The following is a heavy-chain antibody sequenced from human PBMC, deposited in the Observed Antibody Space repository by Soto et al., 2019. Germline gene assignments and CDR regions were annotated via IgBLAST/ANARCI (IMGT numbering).Heavy chain of an antibody. CDR2: ISGSGGST. Sequence: EVQLLESGGGSVQPGKSLRLSCAASGFTFSSYAMSWVRQAPGKGLEWVSVISGSGGSTYYADSVKGRFTISRDNSNNTLYLQMNNRRAEDTAVYYCAKGLPERRSAYYRYNWFDPWGQGTLVTVSS. D-gene: IGHD3-3*01. CDR3: AKGLPERRSAYYRYNWFDP. J-gene: IGHJ5*02. CDR1: GFTFSSYA. V-gene: IGHV3-23*01.